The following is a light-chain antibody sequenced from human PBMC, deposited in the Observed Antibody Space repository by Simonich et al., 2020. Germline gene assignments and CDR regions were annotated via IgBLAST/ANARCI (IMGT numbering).Light chain of an antibody. CDR1: QSVSSN. CDR2: GAS. J-gene: IGKJ2*01. Sequence: EIVMTQSPATLSVSPGERATLSCRASQSVSSNLAWYQQKPAQAPRLLISGASTRATGIPARFSGSGSGTEFTLTISSLQSEDFAVYYCQQYNNWPPYTFGQGTKLEIK. V-gene: IGKV3-15*01. CDR3: QQYNNWPPYT.